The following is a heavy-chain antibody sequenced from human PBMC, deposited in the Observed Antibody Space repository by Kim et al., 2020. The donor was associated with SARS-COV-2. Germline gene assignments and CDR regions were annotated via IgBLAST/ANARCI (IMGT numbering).Heavy chain of an antibody. CDR3: ARSALFRTFDI. V-gene: IGHV4-4*09. D-gene: IGHD2-21*01. J-gene: IGHJ3*02. Sequence: TNYNPSLTSRVTISIDTSKNQFSLKLSSVTAADTAVYYCARSALFRTFDIWGQGTMVTVSS. CDR2: T.